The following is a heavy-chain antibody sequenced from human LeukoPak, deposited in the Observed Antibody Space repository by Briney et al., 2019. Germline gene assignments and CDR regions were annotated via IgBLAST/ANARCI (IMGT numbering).Heavy chain of an antibody. J-gene: IGHJ2*01. V-gene: IGHV3-53*01. CDR1: GFTFSSYA. CDR2: IYSGGST. Sequence: GGSLRLSCAASGFTFSSYAMSWVRQAPGKGLEWVSVIYSGGSTYYADSVKGRFTISRDNSKNTLYLQMNSLRAEDTAVYYCARFSTTVTFSVLWYFDLWGRGTLVTVSS. CDR3: ARFSTTVTFSVLWYFDL. D-gene: IGHD4-17*01.